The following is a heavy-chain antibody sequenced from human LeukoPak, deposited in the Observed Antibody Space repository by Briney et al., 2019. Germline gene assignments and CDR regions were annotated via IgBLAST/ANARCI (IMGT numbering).Heavy chain of an antibody. CDR1: GGSISSSTYF. CDR3: ARDLGSAQPGF. Sequence: SETLSLTCIVSGGSISSSTYFWGWIRQPPGKGLEWIGIISYNGTTYYNPSLKRRVTISVDTSKNQFSLRLNSVTAADTAVYYCARDLGSAQPGFWGQGTLVTVSS. J-gene: IGHJ4*02. CDR2: ISYNGTT. D-gene: IGHD6-25*01. V-gene: IGHV4-39*07.